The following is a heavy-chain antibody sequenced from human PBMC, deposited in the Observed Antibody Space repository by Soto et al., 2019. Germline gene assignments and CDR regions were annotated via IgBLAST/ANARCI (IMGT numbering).Heavy chain of an antibody. CDR2: IHTGGDA. D-gene: IGHD3-10*01. J-gene: IGHJ4*02. CDR1: GFSVSSNY. V-gene: IGHV3-53*01. Sequence: EVQLVESGGGLIQPGGSLRLSCAASGFSVSSNYMSWVRQPPGKGLEWVSIIHTGGDAYYADSVKGRFTISRDISKKTLYLQINSLRAEDTAVYYCAGRGSYFDSWGQGALVTVSS. CDR3: AGRGSYFDS.